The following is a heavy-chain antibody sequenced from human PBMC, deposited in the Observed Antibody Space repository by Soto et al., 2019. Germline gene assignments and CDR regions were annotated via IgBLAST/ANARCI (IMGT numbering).Heavy chain of an antibody. CDR1: GGTFSSYT. Sequence: QVQLVQSGAEVKKPGSSVKVSCKASGGTFSSYTISWVRQAPGQGLEWMGRIIPILGIANYAQKFQGRVTITADKSTSTAYMELSSLRSEDTAVYYCATPVVPAARGLDYWGQGTLVTVSS. D-gene: IGHD2-2*01. V-gene: IGHV1-69*02. CDR2: IIPILGIA. J-gene: IGHJ4*02. CDR3: ATPVVPAARGLDY.